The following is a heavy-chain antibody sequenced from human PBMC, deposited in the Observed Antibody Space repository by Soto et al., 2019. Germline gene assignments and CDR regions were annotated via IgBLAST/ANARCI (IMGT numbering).Heavy chain of an antibody. CDR1: GFTFSSYS. CDR2: ISSSSSYI. Sequence: EVQLVESGGGLVKPGGSLRLSCEASGFTFSSYSMNWVRRAPGKGLEWVSSISSSSSYIYYAGSVKGRFNISRDNAKNSLYLQMNSLRADDTAVYYCAREYYDYVWGSYRYVYYFDYWGQGTLVTVSS. CDR3: AREYYDYVWGSYRYVYYFDY. J-gene: IGHJ4*02. V-gene: IGHV3-21*01. D-gene: IGHD3-16*02.